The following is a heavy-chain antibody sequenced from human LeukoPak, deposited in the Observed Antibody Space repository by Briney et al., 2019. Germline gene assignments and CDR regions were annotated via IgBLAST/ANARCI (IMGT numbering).Heavy chain of an antibody. CDR1: GGSFSGYY. CDR3: AREFSGYDFDC. Sequence: SETLSLTCAVYGGSFSGYYWSWIRQSPGKGLEWIGEINHSGRTNYNPSLKSRVTISVDTSKNQFSLKLSSVTAADTAVYYCAREFSGYDFDCWGQGTLVTVPS. V-gene: IGHV4-34*01. CDR2: INHSGRT. J-gene: IGHJ4*02. D-gene: IGHD5-12*01.